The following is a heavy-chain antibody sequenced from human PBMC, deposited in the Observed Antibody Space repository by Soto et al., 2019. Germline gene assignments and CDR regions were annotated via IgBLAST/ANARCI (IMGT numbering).Heavy chain of an antibody. CDR1: GFTFSSYA. D-gene: IGHD5-18*01. J-gene: IGHJ4*02. V-gene: IGHV3-30-3*01. CDR2: ISYDGSNE. Sequence: PGGSLRLSCAASGFTFSSYAMHWVRQAPGKGLEWVAVISYDGSNEYYADSVKGRFTISRDNSKNTLYLQMNSLRAEDTAVYYCARGLSRGYSYGSFDYWGQGTLVTVSS. CDR3: ARGLSRGYSYGSFDY.